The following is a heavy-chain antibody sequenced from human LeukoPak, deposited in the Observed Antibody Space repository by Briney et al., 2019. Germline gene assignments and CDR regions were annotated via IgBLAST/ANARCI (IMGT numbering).Heavy chain of an antibody. CDR3: ARRYHGVGATGDYYYYYMDV. J-gene: IGHJ6*03. CDR1: GYSFTSYW. D-gene: IGHD1-26*01. V-gene: IGHV5-51*01. CDR2: IYPGDSDT. Sequence: GESLKISCKGSGYSFTSYWIGWVRQMPGKGLEWMGIIYPGDSDTRYSPSFQGQVTISADKSISTAYLQWSSLKASDTAMYYCARRYHGVGATGDYYYYYMDVWGKGTTVTVSS.